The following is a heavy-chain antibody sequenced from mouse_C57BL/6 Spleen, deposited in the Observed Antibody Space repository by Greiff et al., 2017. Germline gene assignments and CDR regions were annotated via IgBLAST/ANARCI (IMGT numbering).Heavy chain of an antibody. V-gene: IGHV1-55*01. J-gene: IGHJ4*01. D-gene: IGHD2-4*01. CDR3: ASIYYDYGYYAMDY. CDR1: GYTFTSYW. CDR2: IYPGSGST. Sequence: QVQLQQPGAELVKPGASVKMSCKASGYTFTSYWITWVKQRPGQGLEWIGDIYPGSGSTNYNEKFKSKATLTVDTSSSTAYMQLSSLTSEDSAVYYCASIYYDYGYYAMDYWGQGTSVTVSS.